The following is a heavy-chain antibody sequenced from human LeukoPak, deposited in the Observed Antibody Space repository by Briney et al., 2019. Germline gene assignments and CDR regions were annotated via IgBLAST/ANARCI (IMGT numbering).Heavy chain of an antibody. CDR3: ARGYYDFWSGYLDY. Sequence: PGGSLRLSCAASEFTFSSYWMHRVRQAPGKGLVWVSRINSDGSSTSYADSVKGRFTISRDNARNTLYLQMNSLRAEDTAVYYCARGYYDFWSGYLDYWSQGTLVTVSS. CDR1: EFTFSSYW. D-gene: IGHD3-3*01. CDR2: INSDGSST. J-gene: IGHJ4*02. V-gene: IGHV3-74*01.